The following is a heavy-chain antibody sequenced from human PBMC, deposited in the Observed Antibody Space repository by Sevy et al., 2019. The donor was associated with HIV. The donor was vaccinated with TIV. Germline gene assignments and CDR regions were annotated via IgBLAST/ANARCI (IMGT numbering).Heavy chain of an antibody. CDR2: ISSGSTYT. Sequence: GGSLRLSCAASGFTLSDYYMSWIRQAPGKGLEWISDISSGSTYTNYADSVKGRFTISRDNAKNSLYLQMNSLRAEDTAVYYCARDRRNYGGQYFDYWGQGTLVTVSS. CDR3: ARDRRNYGGQYFDY. D-gene: IGHD4-17*01. CDR1: GFTLSDYY. V-gene: IGHV3-11*06. J-gene: IGHJ4*02.